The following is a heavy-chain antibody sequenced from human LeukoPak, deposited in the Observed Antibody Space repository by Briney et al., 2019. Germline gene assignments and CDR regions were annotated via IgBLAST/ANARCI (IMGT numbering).Heavy chain of an antibody. V-gene: IGHV1-8*01. CDR2: MSPNSGDT. D-gene: IGHD7-27*01. J-gene: IGHJ4*02. CDR1: GYTFTSYD. Sequence: ASVKVSCKASGYTFTSYDSNWVRQATGQRPEWMGWMSPNSGDTGYAQKFQDRVTMTRNTSISTAYMELSSLRSDDTAVYYCARGPPNWGYDYWGAGTLVTVSS. CDR3: ARGPPNWGYDY.